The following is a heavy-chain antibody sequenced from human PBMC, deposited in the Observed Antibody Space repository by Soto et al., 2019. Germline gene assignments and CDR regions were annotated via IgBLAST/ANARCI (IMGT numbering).Heavy chain of an antibody. D-gene: IGHD3-3*01. CDR1: GFTVSSNY. V-gene: IGHV3-53*01. CDR2: IYSGGST. Sequence: PGGSLRLSCAASGFTVSSNYMSWVRQAPGKGLEWVSVIYSGGSTYYADSVKGRFTISRDNSKNTLYLQMNSLRAEDTAVYYCARAVSSLRFLEWFYGMDVCGQGTTVTVSS. CDR3: ARAVSSLRFLEWFYGMDV. J-gene: IGHJ6*02.